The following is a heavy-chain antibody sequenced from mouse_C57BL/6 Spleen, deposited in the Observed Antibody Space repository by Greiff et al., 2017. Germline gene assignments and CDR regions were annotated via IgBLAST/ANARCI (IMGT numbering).Heavy chain of an antibody. V-gene: IGHV1-82*01. CDR2: IYPGDGDT. Sequence: VQGVESGPELVKPGASVKISCKASGYAFSSSWMNWVKQRPGKGLEWIGRIYPGDGDTHYNGKFKGKATLTADKSSSTAYMQLSSLTSEDSAVYFCARSAYGSSFFDDWGQGTTLTVSS. CDR1: GYAFSSSW. D-gene: IGHD1-1*01. CDR3: ARSAYGSSFFDD. J-gene: IGHJ2*01.